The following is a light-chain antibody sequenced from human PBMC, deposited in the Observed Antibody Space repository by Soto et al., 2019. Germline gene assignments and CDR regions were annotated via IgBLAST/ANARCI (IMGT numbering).Light chain of an antibody. CDR1: SGAVTSGHY. J-gene: IGLJ2*01. Sequence: QAVVTQEPSLTLSPGGAVTLTCGSSSGAVTSGHYPYWVQQKPGQAPRTLIYDTSNRQSWTPDRFSGSLLGGKAALTLSGAQPEDEAEYYCLLTYSSSRRFGGGTKVTVL. V-gene: IGLV7-46*01. CDR3: LLTYSSSRR. CDR2: DTS.